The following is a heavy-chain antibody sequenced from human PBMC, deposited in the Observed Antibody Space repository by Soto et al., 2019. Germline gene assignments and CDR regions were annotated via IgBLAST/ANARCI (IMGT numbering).Heavy chain of an antibody. CDR3: ATPVTRITMVRGAIVFDY. Sequence: AASVKVSCKVSGYTLTELSMHWVRQAPGKGLEWMGGFDPEDGETIYAQKFQGRVTMTEDTSTDTAYMELSSLRSEDTAVYYCATPVTRITMVRGAIVFDYWGQGTLVTVSS. D-gene: IGHD3-10*01. V-gene: IGHV1-24*01. J-gene: IGHJ4*02. CDR1: GYTLTELS. CDR2: FDPEDGET.